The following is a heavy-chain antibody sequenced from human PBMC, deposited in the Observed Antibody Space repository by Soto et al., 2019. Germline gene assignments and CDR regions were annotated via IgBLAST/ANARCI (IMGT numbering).Heavy chain of an antibody. J-gene: IGHJ4*01. D-gene: IGHD2-15*01. CDR2: ISSSSSTI. V-gene: IGHV3-48*01. Sequence: EVQLVESGGGLVQPGGSLRLSCAASGFTFSSYSMNWVRQAPGKGLESVSYISSSSSTIYYADSVKGRFTISRDNAKNSLYLQMNSLRAEDTAVYYCARGGGCSGGSCNFDYWGQVTLVTVSS. CDR3: ARGGGCSGGSCNFDY. CDR1: GFTFSSYS.